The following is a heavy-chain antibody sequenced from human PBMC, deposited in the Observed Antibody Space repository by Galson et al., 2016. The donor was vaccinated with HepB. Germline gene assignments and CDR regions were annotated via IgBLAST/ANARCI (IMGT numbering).Heavy chain of an antibody. CDR2: ISTTGNAV. CDR3: ARDTRGFGGSLDV. Sequence: SLRLSCAGSGFLFENYQMNWIRQAPGKGLEWVPYISTTGNAVYYTDSVRGRFTVSRDNAKGSVSLQMSSLRPEDTATYYCARDTRGFGGSLDVWGQGTTVSVSS. D-gene: IGHD4-23*01. J-gene: IGHJ6*02. V-gene: IGHV3-48*03. CDR1: GFLFENYQ.